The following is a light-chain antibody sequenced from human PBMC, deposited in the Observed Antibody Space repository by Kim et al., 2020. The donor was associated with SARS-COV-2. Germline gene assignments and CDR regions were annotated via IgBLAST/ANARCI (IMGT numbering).Light chain of an antibody. V-gene: IGKV3-11*01. Sequence: PGERAPLSCRASQSVTTSLAWYQQRPGQAPRLLIYDASNRATGIPARFSGSGSGTDFTLTISGLEPEDFAVYYCQQRGNWISFGQGTRLEIK. CDR3: QQRGNWIS. CDR1: QSVTTS. J-gene: IGKJ5*01. CDR2: DAS.